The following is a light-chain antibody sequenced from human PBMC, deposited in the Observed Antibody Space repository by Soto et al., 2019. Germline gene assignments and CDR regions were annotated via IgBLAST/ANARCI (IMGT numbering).Light chain of an antibody. V-gene: IGKV1-39*01. Sequence: DIQMTQTPSSLSASVGDRVTITCRASQSISSYLNWYQQKPGKAPKLLIYAASSLQSGVPSRFSGSGSGTDFTLTISSLQPEDFATYYCQQSYSTPPRFGQGTRLENK. CDR3: QQSYSTPPR. J-gene: IGKJ5*01. CDR1: QSISSY. CDR2: AAS.